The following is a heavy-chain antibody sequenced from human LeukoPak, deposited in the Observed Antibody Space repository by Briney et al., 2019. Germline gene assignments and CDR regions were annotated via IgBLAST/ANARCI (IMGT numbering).Heavy chain of an antibody. D-gene: IGHD6-19*01. J-gene: IGHJ4*02. CDR3: ARDTVDGPRDY. Sequence: SETLSLTCAVYGGSFSGYYWSWIRQPPGKGLEWIGEINHSGSTNYNPSLKSRVTISVDTSKNQFSLKLSSVTAADTAVYYCARDTVDGPRDYWGQGTLVTVSS. CDR2: INHSGST. V-gene: IGHV4-34*01. CDR1: GGSFSGYY.